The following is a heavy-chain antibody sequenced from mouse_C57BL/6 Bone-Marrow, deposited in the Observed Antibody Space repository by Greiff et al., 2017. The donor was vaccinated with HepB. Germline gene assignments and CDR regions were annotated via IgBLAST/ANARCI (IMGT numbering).Heavy chain of an antibody. Sequence: QVQLQQPGAELVKPGASVKVSCKASGYTFTSYWMHWVKQRPGQGLEWIGRIYPSDSDTNYNQKFKGKATLTVDKSSSTAYMQLSSLTSEDSAVYYCAMGGNGSYFDYWGQGTTLTVSS. CDR2: IYPSDSDT. CDR3: AMGGNGSYFDY. J-gene: IGHJ2*01. V-gene: IGHV1-74*01. D-gene: IGHD2-1*01. CDR1: GYTFTSYW.